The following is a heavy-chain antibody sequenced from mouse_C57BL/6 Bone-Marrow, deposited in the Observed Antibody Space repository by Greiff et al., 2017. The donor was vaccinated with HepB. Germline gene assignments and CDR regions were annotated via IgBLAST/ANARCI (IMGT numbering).Heavy chain of an antibody. D-gene: IGHD1-1*01. J-gene: IGHJ2*01. CDR1: GYTFTSYG. CDR2: IYPRSGNT. V-gene: IGHV1-81*01. Sequence: VQRVESGAELARPGASVKLSCKASGYTFTSYGISWVKQRTGQGLEWIGEIYPRSGNTYYNEKFKGKATLTADKSSSTAYMELRSLTSEDSAVYFCAKGAFITTGYWGQGTTLTVSS. CDR3: AKGAFITTGY.